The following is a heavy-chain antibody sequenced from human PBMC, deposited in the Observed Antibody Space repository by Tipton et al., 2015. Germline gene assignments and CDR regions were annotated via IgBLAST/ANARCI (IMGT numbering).Heavy chain of an antibody. V-gene: IGHV4-30-4*08. Sequence: TLSLTCSVSGVSISSRGYYWNWIRQHPAKGLEWIGYIYYSGSAHYNPSLKSRVTISVDTSKNQFSLKLNSVTAADTAVYYCARRNGGYYSSSPLYYFDYWGQGSLVTVSS. CDR1: GVSISSRGYY. J-gene: IGHJ4*02. CDR3: ARRNGGYYSSSPLYYFDY. CDR2: IYYSGSA. D-gene: IGHD6-6*01.